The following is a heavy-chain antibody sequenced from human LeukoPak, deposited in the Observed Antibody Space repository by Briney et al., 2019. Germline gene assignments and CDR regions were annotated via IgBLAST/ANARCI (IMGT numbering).Heavy chain of an antibody. CDR3: ARGVLGIKPLDY. J-gene: IGHJ4*02. CDR2: MYGTSKV. D-gene: IGHD1-26*01. Sequence: VGSLRLSCAASGFTVSTTYMAWVRQAPEKGLEWVSFMYGTSKVYYADSVKGRFTISRDDSNNTLYLQMNSLEAADTAVYYCARGVLGIKPLDYWGQGTPVSLSS. CDR1: GFTVSTTY. V-gene: IGHV3-53*01.